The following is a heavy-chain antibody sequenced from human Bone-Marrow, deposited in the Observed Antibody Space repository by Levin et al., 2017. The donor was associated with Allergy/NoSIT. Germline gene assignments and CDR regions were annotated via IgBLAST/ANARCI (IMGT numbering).Heavy chain of an antibody. J-gene: IGHJ4*02. V-gene: IGHV4-31*03. CDR1: GGSISSDNYY. CDR2: IYYSGST. D-gene: IGHD1-26*01. CDR3: ARVRREVGASTIDY. Sequence: SETLSLTCTVSGGSISSDNYYWSWIRQHPGKGLEWIGYIYYSGSTYYNPSLKIRVSMSVDTSKNQFSLKVNSVTAADTAVYYCARVRREVGASTIDYWGQGTLVTVSS.